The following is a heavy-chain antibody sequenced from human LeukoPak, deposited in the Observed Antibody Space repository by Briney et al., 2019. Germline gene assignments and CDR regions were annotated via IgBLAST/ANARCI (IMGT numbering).Heavy chain of an antibody. V-gene: IGHV3-72*01. Sequence: GGSLRLSCAASGFTFSDLYMDWVRQAPGKGMEWVGRTRNKANSYTTEYAASVKGRFTISRDDSKNSLCLQMNSLKTEDTAVYYCARGLYSGSYCFEYWGQGTLVTVSS. CDR3: ARGLYSGSYCFEY. J-gene: IGHJ4*02. CDR1: GFTFSDLY. D-gene: IGHD1-26*01. CDR2: TRNKANSYTT.